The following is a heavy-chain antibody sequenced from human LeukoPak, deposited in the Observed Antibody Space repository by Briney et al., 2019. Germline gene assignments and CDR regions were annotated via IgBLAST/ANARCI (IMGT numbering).Heavy chain of an antibody. V-gene: IGHV4-39*07. J-gene: IGHJ4*02. CDR1: GGSISSSSYY. CDR3: ARGLYYYDSSGYYAPIDY. Sequence: PSEILSLTCTVSGGSISSSSYYWGWIRQPPGKGLEWIGSIYYSGSAYYNPSLKSRVTISVDTSKNQFSLKLSSVTAADTAVYYCARGLYYYDSSGYYAPIDYWGQGTLVTVSS. D-gene: IGHD3-22*01. CDR2: IYYSGSA.